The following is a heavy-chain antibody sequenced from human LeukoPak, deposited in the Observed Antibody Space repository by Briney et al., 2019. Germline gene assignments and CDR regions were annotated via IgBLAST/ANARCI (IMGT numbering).Heavy chain of an antibody. J-gene: IGHJ3*02. D-gene: IGHD3-22*01. CDR2: IYYSGST. CDR3: AREGDYYDSRPDAFDI. CDR1: GGSISSYY. Sequence: SETLSLTCTVSGGSISSYYWSWVRQPPGKGLGWIGYIYYSGSTNYNPSLKSRVTISVDTSKNQFSLKLSSVTAADTAVYYCAREGDYYDSRPDAFDIWGQGTMVTVSS. V-gene: IGHV4-59*01.